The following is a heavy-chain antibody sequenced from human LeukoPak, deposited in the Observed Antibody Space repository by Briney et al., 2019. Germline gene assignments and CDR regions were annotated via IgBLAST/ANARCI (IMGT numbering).Heavy chain of an antibody. V-gene: IGHV3-7*01. D-gene: IGHD4-23*01. CDR2: IKQDGSEK. CDR1: GFTFSSYW. CDR3: ARVSWHDYGGNWELDY. Sequence: GGSMRLSCAASGFTFSSYWMSWVRQAPGKGLEWVANIKQDGSEKYYVDSVKGRFTISRDNAKNSLYLQMNSLRAEDTAVYYCARVSWHDYGGNWELDYWGQGTLVTVSS. J-gene: IGHJ4*02.